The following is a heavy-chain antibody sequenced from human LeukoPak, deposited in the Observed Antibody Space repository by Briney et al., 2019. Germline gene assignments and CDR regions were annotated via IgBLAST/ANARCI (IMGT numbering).Heavy chain of an antibody. CDR3: ARDPYSGGYGDYYYYYMDV. CDR1: GGSISSYY. CDR2: IYYRGST. D-gene: IGHD1-26*01. V-gene: IGHV4-59*12. J-gene: IGHJ6*03. Sequence: PSETLSLTCTVSGGSISSYYWSWIRQPPGKGLEWIGYIYYRGSTYYNPSLKSRVTISVDTSKNQFSLKLSSVTAADTAVYYCARDPYSGGYGDYYYYYMDVWGKGTTVTISS.